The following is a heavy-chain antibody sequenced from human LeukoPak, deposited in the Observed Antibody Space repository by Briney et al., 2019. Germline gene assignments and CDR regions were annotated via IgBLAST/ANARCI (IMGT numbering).Heavy chain of an antibody. J-gene: IGHJ5*02. Sequence: GASVKVSCKASGGTFSSNAISWVRQAPGQGLEWMAGIIPIFGSANYAQKFQGRVTITADESTGTACMELSGLRPEDTAVYYCAREVGGSGMLNWFDPWGQGTLVTVSS. D-gene: IGHD3-10*01. CDR1: GGTFSSNA. CDR3: AREVGGSGMLNWFDP. CDR2: IIPIFGSA. V-gene: IGHV1-69*13.